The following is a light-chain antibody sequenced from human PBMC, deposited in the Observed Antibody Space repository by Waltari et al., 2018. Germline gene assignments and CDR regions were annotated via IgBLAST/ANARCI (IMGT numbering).Light chain of an antibody. CDR1: QSVSNN. J-gene: IGKJ2*02. V-gene: IGKV3-15*01. Sequence: EIVMTQSPATLSVSPGERATLSCRASQSVSNNLAWYQQKPGQPPRLLIYEASTRATGIPARFSGSGSGTEFTLTISSLQSEDSAIYFCQQYNTWPPSTFGQGTKLEIK. CDR3: QQYNTWPPST. CDR2: EAS.